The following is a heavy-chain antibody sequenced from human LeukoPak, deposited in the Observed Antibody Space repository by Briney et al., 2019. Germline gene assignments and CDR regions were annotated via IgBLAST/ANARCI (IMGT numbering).Heavy chain of an antibody. D-gene: IGHD3-10*01. CDR1: GFTFSCYS. J-gene: IGHJ4*02. V-gene: IGHV3-21*01. CDR3: ARAPYKGSGSYYPYYFDY. CDR2: ISSSSSYI. Sequence: GGSLRLSCAASGFTFSCYSMNWVRQAPGKGLEWVSSISSSSSYIYYADSVKGRFTISRDNAKNSLYLQMNSLRAEDTAVYYCARAPYKGSGSYYPYYFDYWGQGTLVTVSS.